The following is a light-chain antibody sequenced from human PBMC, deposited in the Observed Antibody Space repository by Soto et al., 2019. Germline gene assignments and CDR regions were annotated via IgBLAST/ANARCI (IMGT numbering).Light chain of an antibody. V-gene: IGKV3-20*01. Sequence: IMLTQSPGTLSVSPGERASLSCRASQSLSSNVAWYQQKPGQAPRLLIYDASWRVTGIPDRFSGSGSGTDFTLTISRLEPEDFAVYFCQQFGGSPPTFGQGTKVDIK. CDR2: DAS. J-gene: IGKJ1*01. CDR3: QQFGGSPPT. CDR1: QSLSSN.